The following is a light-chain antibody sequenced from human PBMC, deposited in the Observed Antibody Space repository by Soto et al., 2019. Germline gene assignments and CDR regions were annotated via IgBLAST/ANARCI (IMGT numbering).Light chain of an antibody. CDR3: VLYMGSGLWV. V-gene: IGLV8-61*01. Sequence: QTVVTQESSFSVSPGMTVTLTCGLSSGSVSTAYYPSWYQQTPGQAPRALIYNTNTRSSGVPDRFSGSILGNKAALTITGAQADDESDYYCVLYMGSGLWVFGGGTKLTVL. CDR1: SGSVSTAYY. J-gene: IGLJ3*02. CDR2: NTN.